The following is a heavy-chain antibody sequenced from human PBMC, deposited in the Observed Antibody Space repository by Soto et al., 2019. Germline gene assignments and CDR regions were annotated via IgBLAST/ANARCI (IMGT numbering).Heavy chain of an antibody. Sequence: QVQLVQSGAEVKKPGSSVKVSCKASGGTFSSYAISWVRQAPGQGLEWMGGIIPIFGTANYAQKFQGRVTITADKYTSTAYRERSSLRSEDTAVYYWARDTNGDYDSRYYDYCMDVWGHGTTVTVSS. CDR2: IIPIFGTA. CDR1: GGTFSSYA. V-gene: IGHV1-69*06. CDR3: ARDTNGDYDSRYYDYCMDV. D-gene: IGHD4-17*01. J-gene: IGHJ6*02.